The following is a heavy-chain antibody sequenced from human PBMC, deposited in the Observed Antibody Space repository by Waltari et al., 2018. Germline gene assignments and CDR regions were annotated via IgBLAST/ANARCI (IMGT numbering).Heavy chain of an antibody. Sequence: QVQLVESGGGVVQPGRSLRLSCAASGFGLKNYGIHWVRQAPGKGLESVAVFWYDGSNKFYAESGKGRFTISRDNSENTVYLQMKSLRVEDTAVYYCARDDHGDYEYYGMDVWGPGTTVTVSS. D-gene: IGHD4-17*01. V-gene: IGHV3-33*01. CDR1: GFGLKNYG. J-gene: IGHJ6*02. CDR2: FWYDGSNK. CDR3: ARDDHGDYEYYGMDV.